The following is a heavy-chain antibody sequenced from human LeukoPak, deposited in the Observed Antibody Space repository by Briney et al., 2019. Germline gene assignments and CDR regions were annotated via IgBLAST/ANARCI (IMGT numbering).Heavy chain of an antibody. D-gene: IGHD2-21*01. CDR1: GFTFSSYW. CDR2: IYSGGST. V-gene: IGHV3-53*04. Sequence: GGSLRLSCAASGFTFSSYWMHWVRQAPGKGLEWVSVIYSGGSTYYADSVKGRFTISRHNSKNTLYLQMNSLRAEDTAVYYCARGLIPAWFDPWGQGTLVTVSS. CDR3: ARGLIPAWFDP. J-gene: IGHJ5*02.